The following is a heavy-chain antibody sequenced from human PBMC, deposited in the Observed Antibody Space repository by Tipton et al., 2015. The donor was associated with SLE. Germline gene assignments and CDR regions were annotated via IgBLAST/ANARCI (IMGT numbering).Heavy chain of an antibody. CDR3: ARGRRGPLRYFDL. CDR2: IYHSGST. V-gene: IGHV4-59*12. D-gene: IGHD3-10*01. CDR1: GGSISSYY. Sequence: TLSLTCTVSGGSISSYYWSWIRQPPGKGLEWIGYIYHSGSTNYNPSLKSRVTISVDTSKNQFSLKLSSVTAADTAVYYCARGRRGPLRYFDLWGRGTLVTVSS. J-gene: IGHJ2*01.